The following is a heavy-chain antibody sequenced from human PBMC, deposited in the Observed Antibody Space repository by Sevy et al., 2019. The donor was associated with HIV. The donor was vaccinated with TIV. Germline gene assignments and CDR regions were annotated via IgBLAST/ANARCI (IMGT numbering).Heavy chain of an antibody. D-gene: IGHD3-16*01. V-gene: IGHV1-3*01. CDR3: ARSGLGVLRGYYYYSMDV. CDR2: INAGNGNT. CDR1: GYTFTSYA. Sequence: ASVKVSCKASGYTFTSYAMHWVRQAPGQRLEWMGWINAGNGNTKYSQKFQGRVTITRDTSASTAYMELSSLRSEDTAVYYCARSGLGVLRGYYYYSMDVWGKGTTVTVSS. J-gene: IGHJ6*03.